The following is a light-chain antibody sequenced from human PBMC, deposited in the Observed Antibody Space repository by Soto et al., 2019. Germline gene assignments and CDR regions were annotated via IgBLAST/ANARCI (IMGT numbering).Light chain of an antibody. CDR3: AACDDSVSSSYV. V-gene: IGLV1-47*01. J-gene: IGLJ1*01. CDR2: RNN. CDR1: SSNIGSNY. Sequence: QSVLTQPPSASGTPGQRVTISCSGSSSNIGSNYVYWYQQLPGTAPKLLINRNNQRPSGVPDRFSGSKSGTSASLAISGLRSEDEGDYYCAACDDSVSSSYVFGTGTKLTVL.